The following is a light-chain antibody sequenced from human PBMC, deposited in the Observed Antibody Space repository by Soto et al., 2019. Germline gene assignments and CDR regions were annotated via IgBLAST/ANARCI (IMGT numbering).Light chain of an antibody. J-gene: IGLJ2*01. V-gene: IGLV2-14*03. CDR3: SSFSSTNTVL. CDR2: DVS. CDR1: SSDVGGYNY. Sequence: QSALTQPASVSGSPGQSITISCAGTSSDVGGYNYVSWYQQHPDKAPKLMIYDVSNRPSGVSNRFSGSKSGDTASLTIAGIQAEDEADYYCSSFSSTNTVLFGGGTKLTVL.